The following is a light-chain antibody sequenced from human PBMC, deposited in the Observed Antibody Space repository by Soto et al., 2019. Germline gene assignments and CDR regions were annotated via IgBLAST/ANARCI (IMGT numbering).Light chain of an antibody. CDR2: LNTDGSH. CDR1: SGHSSYA. V-gene: IGLV4-69*01. Sequence: QLVLTQSPSASASLGASVKLTCTLSSGHSSYAIAWHQQQPEKGPRYLMKLNTDGSHTKADGIPDRFSGSSAGAERYLTISSLQSEDEADYYCQTWDTGTYVVFGGGTQLTVL. CDR3: QTWDTGTYVV. J-gene: IGLJ2*01.